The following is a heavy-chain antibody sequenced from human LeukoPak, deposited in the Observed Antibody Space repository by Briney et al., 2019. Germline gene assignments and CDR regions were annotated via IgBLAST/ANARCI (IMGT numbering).Heavy chain of an antibody. CDR2: IYYSGNT. Sequence: SETLSLTCIVSGGSISTSAYYWGWIRQPPGEGLQWIGSIYYSGNTYYNSSLKSRVTISVDTSTSQFSLRLSSVTAADTAVYYCARLTTLVRGLEEWFDPWGQGTLVTVSS. CDR1: GGSISTSAYY. CDR3: ARLTTLVRGLEEWFDP. J-gene: IGHJ5*02. V-gene: IGHV4-39*01. D-gene: IGHD3-10*01.